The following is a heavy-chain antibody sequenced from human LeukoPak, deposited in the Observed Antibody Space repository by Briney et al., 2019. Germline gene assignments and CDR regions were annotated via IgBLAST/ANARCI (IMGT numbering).Heavy chain of an antibody. CDR2: MNPINGNT. V-gene: IGHV1-8*01. D-gene: IGHD2-2*01. Sequence: ASVTVSCTATGFTFTNYDINWVRQATGQGLEWMGWMNPINGNTGYAQKFQGRVTITAGESTSTAYMELSSLRSEDTAVYYCARDDCSSTSCYYYYGMDVWGQGTTVTVSS. J-gene: IGHJ6*02. CDR3: ARDDCSSTSCYYYYGMDV. CDR1: GFTFTNYD.